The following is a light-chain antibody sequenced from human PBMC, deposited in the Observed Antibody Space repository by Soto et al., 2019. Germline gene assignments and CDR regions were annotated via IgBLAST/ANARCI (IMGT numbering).Light chain of an antibody. CDR3: SSYTSSSTLYV. J-gene: IGLJ1*01. CDR1: SSEIGGYKY. CDR2: DVS. Sequence: SALTQPASLSGSPGQSITISCTGTSSEIGGYKYVSWYQQHPGKAPKLMIYDVSNRPSGVSIRFSGSKSGNTAPLTISGLQAEDEADYYCSSYTSSSTLYVFGTGTKVTVL. V-gene: IGLV2-14*01.